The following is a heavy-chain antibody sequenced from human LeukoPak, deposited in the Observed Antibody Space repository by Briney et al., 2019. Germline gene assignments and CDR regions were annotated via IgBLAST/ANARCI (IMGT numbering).Heavy chain of an antibody. CDR1: GGSISSSSYY. CDR2: IYYSGST. V-gene: IGHV4-39*01. Sequence: SETLSLTCTVSGGSISSSSYYWGWIRLPPGKGLEWIGSIYYSGSTYYNPSLKSRVTISVDTSKNQFSLKLSSVTAADTAVYYCARQMGYFDILTPPVYWGQGTLVTVSS. CDR3: ARQMGYFDILTPPVY. J-gene: IGHJ4*02. D-gene: IGHD3-9*01.